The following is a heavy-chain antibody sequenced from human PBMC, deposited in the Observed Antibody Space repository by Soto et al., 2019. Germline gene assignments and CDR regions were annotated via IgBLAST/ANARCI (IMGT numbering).Heavy chain of an antibody. V-gene: IGHV3-30*18. D-gene: IGHD1-26*01. CDR3: AKGRGGPYSGSYYYYYYGMDV. J-gene: IGHJ6*02. CDR2: ISYDGSNK. CDR1: GFTFSSYG. Sequence: GGSLRLSCAASGFTFSSYGMHWVRQAPGKGLEWVAVISYDGSNKYYADSVKGRFTISRDNSKNTLYLQMNSLRAEDTAVYYCAKGRGGPYSGSYYYYYYGMDVWGQGTTVTVSS.